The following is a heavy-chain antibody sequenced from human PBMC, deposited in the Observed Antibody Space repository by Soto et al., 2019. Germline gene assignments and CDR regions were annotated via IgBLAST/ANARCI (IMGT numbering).Heavy chain of an antibody. V-gene: IGHV3-23*01. D-gene: IGHD4-17*01. CDR1: GFTFSSYG. CDR3: AKTPTVAERNYYYYYGMDV. J-gene: IGHJ6*02. Sequence: GGSLRLSCAASGFTFSSYGMSWVRQAPGKGLEWVSAISGSGGSTYYADSVKGRFTISRDNSKNTLYLQMNSLRAEDTAVYYCAKTPTVAERNYYYYYGMDVWGQGTTLTVSS. CDR2: ISGSGGST.